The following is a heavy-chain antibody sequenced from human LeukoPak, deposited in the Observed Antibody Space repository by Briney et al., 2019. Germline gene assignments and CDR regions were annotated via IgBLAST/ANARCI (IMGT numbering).Heavy chain of an antibody. Sequence: GGSLRLSCEASGFTFTSYAMSWVRQAPGKGLEWVSVISASGGSTYFADSVKGRFIISRDNSKNTLYLQTNSLRAEDTAVYYCFSLTYDYWGQGTLVTVSS. D-gene: IGHD4/OR15-4a*01. J-gene: IGHJ4*02. CDR1: GFTFTSYA. CDR3: FSLTYDY. V-gene: IGHV3-23*01. CDR2: ISASGGST.